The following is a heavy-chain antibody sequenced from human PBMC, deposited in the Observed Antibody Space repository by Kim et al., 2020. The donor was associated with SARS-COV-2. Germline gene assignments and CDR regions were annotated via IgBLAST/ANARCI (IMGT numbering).Heavy chain of an antibody. V-gene: IGHV4-34*01. CDR3: ARGPPRRRTTVTTRNWFDP. CDR2: INHSGST. D-gene: IGHD4-17*01. CDR1: GGSFSGYY. J-gene: IGHJ5*02. Sequence: SETLSLTCAVYGGSFSGYYWSWIRQPPGKGLEWIGEINHSGSTNYNPSLKSRVTISVDTSKNQFSLKLSSVTAADTAVYYCARGPPRRRTTVTTRNWFDPWGQGTLVTVSS.